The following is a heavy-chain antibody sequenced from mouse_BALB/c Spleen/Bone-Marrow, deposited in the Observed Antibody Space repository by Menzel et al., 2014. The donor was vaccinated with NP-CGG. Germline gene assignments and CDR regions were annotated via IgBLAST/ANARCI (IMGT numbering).Heavy chain of an antibody. CDR1: GFTFTAYY. CDR2: IRNKANGYTT. CDR3: ARDMGGLLFDS. Sequence: EVHLVESGGGLVQPGGSLRLSCATSGFTFTAYYMNWVRQPPGKALEWLVFIRNKANGYTTEYSASVKGRFTISKDNSQNIHYLQKNTLRPEDSATYYCARDMGGLLFDSWGQGTTRSISS. D-gene: IGHD2-3*01. J-gene: IGHJ2*01. V-gene: IGHV7-3*02.